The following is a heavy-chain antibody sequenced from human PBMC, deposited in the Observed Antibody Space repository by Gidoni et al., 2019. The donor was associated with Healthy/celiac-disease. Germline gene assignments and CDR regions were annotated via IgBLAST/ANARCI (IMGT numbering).Heavy chain of an antibody. Sequence: QVQLQESGPGLVKPSATLSLTCAVSGYSISSGYYWGGIRQPPGKGLEWIGSIYHSGSTYYNPSLKSRVTISVDTSKNQFSLKLSSVTAADTAVYYCARAHADFWSGPFDYWGQGTLVTVSS. D-gene: IGHD3-3*01. CDR2: IYHSGST. J-gene: IGHJ4*02. CDR1: GYSISSGYY. CDR3: ARAHADFWSGPFDY. V-gene: IGHV4-38-2*01.